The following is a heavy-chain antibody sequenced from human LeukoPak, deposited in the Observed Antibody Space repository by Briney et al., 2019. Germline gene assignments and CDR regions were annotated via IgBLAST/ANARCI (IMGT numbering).Heavy chain of an antibody. D-gene: IGHD6-13*01. Sequence: SETLSLTCTVPGASISSYYWSWIRQPPGKGLDYIGYIHYSGTTNYNPSLKSRVTISVDTSKNQFSLRLSSVTAADTAVYYCARGVYIAAAQYGYWGQGTLVTVSS. CDR1: GASISSYY. CDR3: ARGVYIAAAQYGY. V-gene: IGHV4-59*01. CDR2: IHYSGTT. J-gene: IGHJ4*02.